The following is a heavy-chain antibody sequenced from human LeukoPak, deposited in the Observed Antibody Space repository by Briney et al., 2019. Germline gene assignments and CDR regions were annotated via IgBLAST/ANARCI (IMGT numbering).Heavy chain of an antibody. CDR3: AKDSPVSRYFEARYYLDN. CDR1: GYTLTGYY. D-gene: IGHD3-9*01. J-gene: IGHJ4*02. CDR2: INPDSGGT. V-gene: IGHV1-2*02. Sequence: ASAKVSCKASGYTLTGYYMHWVRQAPGQGLEWMGWINPDSGGTKYAQKFQGRVTMTRDTSMNTAYMELSSLTSDDTAVYYCAKDSPVSRYFEARYYLDNWGQGTLVTVSS.